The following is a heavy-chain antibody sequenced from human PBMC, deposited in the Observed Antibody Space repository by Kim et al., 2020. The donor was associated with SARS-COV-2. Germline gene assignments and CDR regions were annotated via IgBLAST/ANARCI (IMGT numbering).Heavy chain of an antibody. D-gene: IGHD1-1*01. Sequence: YANSVKGRLPISRDNSKNTLSLQKNSLRAEDTAVYYCAIDFYKPNYYFDYWGLGTLVTVSS. J-gene: IGHJ4*02. V-gene: IGHV3-33*01. CDR3: AIDFYKPNYYFDY.